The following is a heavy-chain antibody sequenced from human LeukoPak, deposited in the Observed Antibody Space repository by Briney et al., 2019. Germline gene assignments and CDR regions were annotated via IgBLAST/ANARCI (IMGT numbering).Heavy chain of an antibody. Sequence: SVKVSCKASGGTFSRYAISWLRQAPGQGLEWMGGIIPIFGTANFAQKFQGRVTITADESTSTAYMELSSLRSEDTAVYYCARNIVVVPEVDYYYMDVWGKGTTVTVSS. D-gene: IGHD2-2*01. CDR2: IIPIFGTA. CDR3: ARNIVVVPEVDYYYMDV. J-gene: IGHJ6*03. V-gene: IGHV1-69*13. CDR1: GGTFSRYA.